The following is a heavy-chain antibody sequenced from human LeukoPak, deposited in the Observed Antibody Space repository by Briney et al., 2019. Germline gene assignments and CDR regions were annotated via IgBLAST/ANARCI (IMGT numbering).Heavy chain of an antibody. CDR3: ARYAFDI. Sequence: ASVQVPSKASAYTCTSYYMHWVRQAPGQRGQWMGWINPNSGGTNYAQKFQGRVTMTRDTSISTAYMELSRLRSDDKAVYYCARYAFDIWGQGTMLSVSS. J-gene: IGHJ3*02. CDR1: AYTCTSYY. CDR2: INPNSGGT. V-gene: IGHV1-2*02.